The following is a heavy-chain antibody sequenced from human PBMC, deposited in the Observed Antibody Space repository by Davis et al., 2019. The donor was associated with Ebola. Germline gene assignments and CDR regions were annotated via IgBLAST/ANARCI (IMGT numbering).Heavy chain of an antibody. CDR2: ISPTGSA. D-gene: IGHD6-19*01. CDR3: ARERAGVIDY. Sequence: PSETLSLTCAVYGGSFSGNRWSWIRQSPGKGLEWIGAISPTGSASYNPSLKSRVTISVDNSKNQFSLRLTSVTAADTAVYYCARERAGVIDYWGQGTLVTVSS. CDR1: GGSFSGNR. V-gene: IGHV4-34*01. J-gene: IGHJ4*01.